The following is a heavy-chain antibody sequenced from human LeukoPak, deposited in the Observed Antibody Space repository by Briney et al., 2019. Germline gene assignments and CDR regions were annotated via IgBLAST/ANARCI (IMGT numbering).Heavy chain of an antibody. Sequence: ASVNVSCKASGYTFTSYYMHWVRQAPGQGLEWMGIINPSGGSTSYAQKFQGRVTMTRDTSTSTVYMELSSLRSEDTAVYYCARDGPNGDYLFQHWGQGTLVTVSS. D-gene: IGHD4-17*01. J-gene: IGHJ1*01. CDR2: INPSGGST. CDR3: ARDGPNGDYLFQH. CDR1: GYTFTSYY. V-gene: IGHV1-46*01.